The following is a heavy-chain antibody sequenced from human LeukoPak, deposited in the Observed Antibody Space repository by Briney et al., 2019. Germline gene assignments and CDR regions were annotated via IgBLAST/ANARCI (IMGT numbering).Heavy chain of an antibody. D-gene: IGHD6-13*01. CDR2: INHSGST. Sequence: KTSETLSLTCAVYGVSFSGYYWSWIRQPPGKGLEWIGEINHSGSTNYNPSLKSRVTISVDTSKNQFSLKLSSVTAADTAVYYCAREHSSSWYGREFDPWGQGTLVTVSS. J-gene: IGHJ5*02. CDR1: GVSFSGYY. CDR3: AREHSSSWYGREFDP. V-gene: IGHV4-34*01.